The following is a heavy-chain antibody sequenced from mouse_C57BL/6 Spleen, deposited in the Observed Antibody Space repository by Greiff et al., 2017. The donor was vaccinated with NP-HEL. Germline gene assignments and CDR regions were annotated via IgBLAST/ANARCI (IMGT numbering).Heavy chain of an antibody. CDR3: ARSDYGSSRYAMDY. D-gene: IGHD1-1*01. CDR2: INPYNGGT. V-gene: IGHV1-19*01. Sequence: VQLQQSGPVLVKPGASVKMSCKASGYTFTDYYMNWVKQSHGKSLEWIGVINPYNGGTSYNQKFKGKATLTVDKSSSTAYMELNSLTSEDSAVYYCARSDYGSSRYAMDYWGQGTSVTVSS. J-gene: IGHJ4*01. CDR1: GYTFTDYY.